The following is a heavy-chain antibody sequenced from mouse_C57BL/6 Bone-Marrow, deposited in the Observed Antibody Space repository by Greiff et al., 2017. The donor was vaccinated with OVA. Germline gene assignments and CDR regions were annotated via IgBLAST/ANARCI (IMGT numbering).Heavy chain of an antibody. CDR1: GYTFTSYG. D-gene: IGHD2-5*01. V-gene: IGHV1-81*01. CDR3: ARREAYYSNSSWSAY. J-gene: IGHJ3*01. Sequence: QVQLQQSGAELARPGASVKLSCKASGYTFTSYGISWVKQRTGQGLEWIGEIYPRSGNTYYNEKFKGKATLTADKSSSTAYMELRSLTSEDSAVYFGARREAYYSNSSWSAYWGQGTLVTVSA. CDR2: IYPRSGNT.